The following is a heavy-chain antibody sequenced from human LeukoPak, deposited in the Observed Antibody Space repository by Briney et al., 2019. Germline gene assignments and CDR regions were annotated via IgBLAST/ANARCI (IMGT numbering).Heavy chain of an antibody. CDR1: GGSFSGYY. D-gene: IGHD3-16*01. CDR2: IYYSGST. J-gene: IGHJ4*02. CDR3: ARPESGGFDY. Sequence: SETLSLTCAVYGGSFSGYYWSWIRQPPGKGLEWIGSIYYSGSTSYNPSLKSRVTISVDTSKNQFSLNLSSVTAADTAVYFCARPESGGFDYWGQGTLVTVSS. V-gene: IGHV4-34*01.